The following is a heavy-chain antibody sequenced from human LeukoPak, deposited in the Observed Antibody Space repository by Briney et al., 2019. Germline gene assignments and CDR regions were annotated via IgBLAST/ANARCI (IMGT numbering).Heavy chain of an antibody. CDR3: ATGHYGDSRHDY. CDR1: GYALTELS. V-gene: IGHV1-24*01. Sequence: GASVQVTCKVSGYALTELSTHRVRHAPGKGLEWPGSYDPEDGETVYAQKFQGRATMTEDTSADTAYMQLSSLRSEDTAVYYCATGHYGDSRHDYWGQGTLVTVSS. CDR2: YDPEDGET. J-gene: IGHJ4*02. D-gene: IGHD4-17*01.